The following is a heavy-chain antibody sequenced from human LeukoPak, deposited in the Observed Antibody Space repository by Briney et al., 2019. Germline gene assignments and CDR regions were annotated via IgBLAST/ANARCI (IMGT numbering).Heavy chain of an antibody. J-gene: IGHJ4*02. CDR2: MSKSGNT. D-gene: IGHD6-19*01. CDR3: ARQGSENYFDS. V-gene: IGHV4-4*07. Sequence: SETLSLPCTVSGDSIKDYYWSWIRQPAGKGLEWIGRMSKSGNTNFNPSLKSRLTMSIETSKNQFSLKLNSVTAADTAVYYCARQGSENYFDSWGLGTLVTVSS. CDR1: GDSIKDYY.